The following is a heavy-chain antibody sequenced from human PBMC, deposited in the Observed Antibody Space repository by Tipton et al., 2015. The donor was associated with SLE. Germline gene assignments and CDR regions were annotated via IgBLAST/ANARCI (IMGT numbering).Heavy chain of an antibody. Sequence: SLRLSCAASGFTFNKYGMHWVRQAPGKGLEWVAIIWFDGSNEYYADSVKGRFTISRDNAKNSVFLQVSSLRGEDAALYYCARGPALDSTGYYMDVWGRGTTVIVSS. CDR3: ARGPALDSTGYYMDV. D-gene: IGHD1-1*01. CDR2: IWFDGSNE. V-gene: IGHV3-33*08. CDR1: GFTFNKYG. J-gene: IGHJ6*03.